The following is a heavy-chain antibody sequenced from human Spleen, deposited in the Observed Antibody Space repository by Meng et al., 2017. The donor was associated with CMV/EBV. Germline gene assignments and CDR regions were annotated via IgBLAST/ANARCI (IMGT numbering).Heavy chain of an antibody. V-gene: IGHV4-34*12. D-gene: IGHD3-10*02. Sequence: CAVYGGSFSGYYWSWIRQPPGKGLEWIVEIFHLGNINYNPSLKSRVTISMDKSKNEFSLNLASLTAADTAVYFCASSALYSASTFYWGRGTLVTVSS. CDR2: IFHLGNI. CDR3: ASSALYSASTFY. J-gene: IGHJ4*02. CDR1: GGSFSGYY.